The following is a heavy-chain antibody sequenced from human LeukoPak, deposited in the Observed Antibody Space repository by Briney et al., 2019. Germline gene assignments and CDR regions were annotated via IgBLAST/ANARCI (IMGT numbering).Heavy chain of an antibody. Sequence: TGVSLRLSCAASGFTFTSYSMNWVRQAPGKGLEWVSTISGGGGSTDYADSVKGRFTISRDNSKNTLYLQVNSLRAEDTAVYYCAKGGKWDVTPFDYWGQGTLVTVSS. CDR2: ISGGGGST. D-gene: IGHD1-26*01. V-gene: IGHV3-23*01. CDR1: GFTFTSYS. CDR3: AKGGKWDVTPFDY. J-gene: IGHJ4*02.